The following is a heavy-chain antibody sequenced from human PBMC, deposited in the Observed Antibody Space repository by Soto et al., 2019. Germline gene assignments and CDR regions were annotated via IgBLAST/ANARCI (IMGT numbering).Heavy chain of an antibody. CDR1: GFTFTRYS. CDR3: ARESEDLTSNFDY. Sequence: VQLVESGGGLIKPAGSLRLSCAASGFTFTRYSMNWVRQAPGKGLEWVSSISSTTNYIYYGDSMKGRVTISRDNAKNSLYLEMNSLRAEDTAVYYCARESEDLTSNFDYWGQGTLVTVSS. V-gene: IGHV3-21*06. J-gene: IGHJ4*02. CDR2: ISSTTNYI.